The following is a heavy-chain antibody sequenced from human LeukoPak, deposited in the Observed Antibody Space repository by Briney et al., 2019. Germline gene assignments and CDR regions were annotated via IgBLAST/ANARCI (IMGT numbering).Heavy chain of an antibody. Sequence: SVKVSCKTSGGTFHSFTFSWVRQAPGQGLEWMGWIIPAIGPPKYSQRFQDRVTITADKSTNTAYMELSSLRSEDTAVYYCARDLGTIFGEVDWGQGTLVTVSS. J-gene: IGHJ4*02. V-gene: IGHV1-69*08. CDR3: ARDLGTIFGEVD. CDR2: IIPAIGPP. D-gene: IGHD3-3*01. CDR1: GGTFHSFT.